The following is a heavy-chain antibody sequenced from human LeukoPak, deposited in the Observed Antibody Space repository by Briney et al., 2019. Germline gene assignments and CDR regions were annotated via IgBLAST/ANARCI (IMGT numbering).Heavy chain of an antibody. V-gene: IGHV1-3*01. CDR2: INAGNGNT. D-gene: IGHD3-10*01. Sequence: ASVKVSCKASGYTFTSYAMHWVHQAPGQRLEWMGWINAGNGNTKYSQKFQGRVTITRDTSASTAYMELSSLRSEDTAVYYCARALNYYGSGSYYSWGQGTLVTVSS. CDR3: ARALNYYGSGSYYS. J-gene: IGHJ4*02. CDR1: GYTFTSYA.